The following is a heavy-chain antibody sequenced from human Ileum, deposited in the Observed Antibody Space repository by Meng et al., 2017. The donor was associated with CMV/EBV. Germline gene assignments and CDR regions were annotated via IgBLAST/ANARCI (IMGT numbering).Heavy chain of an antibody. CDR3: ARGYWRYGMDV. V-gene: IGHV3-30*14. Sequence: GESLKISCAASGFTFTQFAMHWVRQAPGKGLEWVAIVSYDAKQKYYADSVKGRFTISRDNSKNTVYLHTNSLRAEDTAVYYCARGYWRYGMDVWGQGTTVTVSS. J-gene: IGHJ6*02. CDR1: GFTFTQFA. CDR2: VSYDAKQK. D-gene: IGHD3-3*01.